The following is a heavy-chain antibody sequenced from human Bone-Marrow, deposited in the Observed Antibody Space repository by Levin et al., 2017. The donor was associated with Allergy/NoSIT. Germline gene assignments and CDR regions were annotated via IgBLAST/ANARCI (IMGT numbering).Heavy chain of an antibody. J-gene: IGHJ6*02. CDR3: ATGGVWDVYYGMDV. D-gene: IGHD6-13*01. Sequence: GGSLRLSCAASGFTFSSYSMNWVRQAPGKGLEWVSYISSSSSTIYYADSVKGRFTISRDNAKNSLYLQMNSLRDEDTAVYYCATGGVWDVYYGMDVWGQGTTVTVSS. V-gene: IGHV3-48*02. CDR1: GFTFSSYS. CDR2: ISSSSSTI.